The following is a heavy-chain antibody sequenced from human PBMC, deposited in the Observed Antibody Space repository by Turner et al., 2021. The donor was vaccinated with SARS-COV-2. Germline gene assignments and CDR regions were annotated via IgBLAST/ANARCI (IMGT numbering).Heavy chain of an antibody. CDR3: TTYGVISHSASDV. J-gene: IGHJ6*02. CDR1: GFAFTDYY. D-gene: IGHD4-17*01. V-gene: IGHV3-72*01. CDR2: TRNKTYRYTT. Sequence: EAQLVESGGGVVQPGGSLRLSCSTSGFAFTDYYMDWVRQAPGKGLEWVGRTRNKTYRYTTEYAASVKGRFIISRDDSRNSLHLQMSSLKTEDTAVYYCTTYGVISHSASDVWGQGATVTVSS.